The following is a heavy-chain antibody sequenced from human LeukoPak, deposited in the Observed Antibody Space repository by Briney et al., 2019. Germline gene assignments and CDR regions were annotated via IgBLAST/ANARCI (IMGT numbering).Heavy chain of an antibody. D-gene: IGHD4-17*01. Sequence: SETLSLTCAVYGGSFSGYYRSWIRQPPGKGLEWIGEINHSGSTNYNPSLKSRVTISVDTSKNQFSLKLSSVTAADTAVYYCARGVPDYGDYGSNWFDPWGQGTLVTVSS. CDR2: INHSGST. J-gene: IGHJ5*02. CDR1: GGSFSGYY. V-gene: IGHV4-34*01. CDR3: ARGVPDYGDYGSNWFDP.